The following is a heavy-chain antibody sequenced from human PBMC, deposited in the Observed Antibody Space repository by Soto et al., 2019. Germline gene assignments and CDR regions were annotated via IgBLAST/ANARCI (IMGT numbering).Heavy chain of an antibody. J-gene: IGHJ5*02. CDR3: ARVVYCSSTSCYNNWFDP. Sequence: VASVKVSCKASGGTFSSYAISWVRQAPGQGLEWMGGIIPIFGTANYAQKFQGRVTITADESTSTAYMELSSLRSEDTAVYYCARVVYCSSTSCYNNWFDPWGQGTLVTVSS. CDR2: IIPIFGTA. V-gene: IGHV1-69*13. D-gene: IGHD2-2*02. CDR1: GGTFSSYA.